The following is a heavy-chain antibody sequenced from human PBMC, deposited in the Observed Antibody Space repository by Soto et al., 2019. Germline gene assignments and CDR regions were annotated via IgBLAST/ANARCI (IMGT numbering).Heavy chain of an antibody. CDR3: AREGVRGMDV. J-gene: IGHJ6*02. Sequence: QVQLVQSGAEVKKPGASVKVSCKASGYTFTSYDINWVRQATGQGLEWMGWMNPNSGNTGYAQKFQGRVTMTRNTSTSTADMEPSSLGSDDAAVYYGAREGVRGMDVWGQGTTVTVSS. CDR1: GYTFTSYD. D-gene: IGHD3-16*01. V-gene: IGHV1-8*01. CDR2: MNPNSGNT.